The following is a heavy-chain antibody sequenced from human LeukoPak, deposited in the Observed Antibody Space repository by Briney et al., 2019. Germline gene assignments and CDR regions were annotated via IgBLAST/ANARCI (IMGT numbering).Heavy chain of an antibody. CDR3: VSQYCSGGSCFSH. Sequence: GGSLRLSCAASGFAFNGHGMNWVRQAPGKGLEWVSYISGSSSNIYSADFVKGRFSISRDNAKNSVYLQMNSLRDEDTAVYYCVSQYCSGGSCFSHWGQGTLVTVSS. V-gene: IGHV3-48*02. D-gene: IGHD2-15*01. CDR2: ISGSSSNI. CDR1: GFAFNGHG. J-gene: IGHJ4*02.